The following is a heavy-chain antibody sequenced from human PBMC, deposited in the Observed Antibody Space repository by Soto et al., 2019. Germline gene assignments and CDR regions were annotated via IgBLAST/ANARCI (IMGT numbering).Heavy chain of an antibody. V-gene: IGHV4-31*03. CDR3: TREEVAYYDSGSYNWFDP. Sequence: SETLSLTCTVSGVSISSGAYYWSWIRQLPGKGLEWIGYIYYSGSTYYNPSLKSRVTISLDTSKNQFSLTLSSVTAADTAVYYCTREEVAYYDSGSYNWFDPWGQGTLVTVS. CDR2: IYYSGST. D-gene: IGHD3-10*01. J-gene: IGHJ5*02. CDR1: GVSISSGAYY.